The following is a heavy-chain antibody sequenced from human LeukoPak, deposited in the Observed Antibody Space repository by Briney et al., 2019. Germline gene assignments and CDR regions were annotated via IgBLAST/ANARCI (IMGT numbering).Heavy chain of an antibody. CDR3: ARDPIAVAGPLGYFDY. CDR2: ISSSGSTI. D-gene: IGHD6-19*01. Sequence: PGGSLRLSCAASRFTFSDYYMSWIRQAPGKGLEWVSYISSSGSTIYYADSVKGRFTISRDNAKNSLYLQMNSLRAEDTAVYYCARDPIAVAGPLGYFDYWGQGTLVTVSS. V-gene: IGHV3-11*04. CDR1: RFTFSDYY. J-gene: IGHJ4*02.